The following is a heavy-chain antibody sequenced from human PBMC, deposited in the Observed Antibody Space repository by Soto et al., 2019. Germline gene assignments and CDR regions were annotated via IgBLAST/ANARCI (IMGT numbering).Heavy chain of an antibody. CDR1: GGSLSNYG. J-gene: IGHJ6*02. CDR2: IIPVFGTP. D-gene: IGHD3-22*01. Sequence: QVQLVQSGAEVKKPGSSVKVSCKASGGSLSNYGISWVRQAPGQGLEWMGAIIPVFGTPNYAQKFQDRVTIPADESTTTVYMEVRSLTSEDTAVYYCARGDATKIVVTTYYAMDGWGQGTTVTVSS. V-gene: IGHV1-69*12. CDR3: ARGDATKIVVTTYYAMDG.